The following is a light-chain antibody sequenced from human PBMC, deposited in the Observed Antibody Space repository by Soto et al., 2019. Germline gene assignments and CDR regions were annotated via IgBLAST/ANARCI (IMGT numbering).Light chain of an antibody. Sequence: EILMTQSPVTLSLSPGERATIICRASQSVSGYLAWYQQKPAQAPRLLIYDASNRANGIPARFISSSSGADLILTISSLEPEDFSAYYCQQRSNCPPITFGQGTRLEIK. CDR3: QQRSNCPPIT. J-gene: IGKJ5*01. CDR2: DAS. CDR1: QSVSGY. V-gene: IGKV3-11*01.